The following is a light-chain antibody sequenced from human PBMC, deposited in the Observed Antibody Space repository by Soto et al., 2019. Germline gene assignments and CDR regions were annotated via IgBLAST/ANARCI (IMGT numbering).Light chain of an antibody. Sequence: DIQMTQSPSSLSASVGDRVTITCRASQGISNYLAWYQQKPGKVPKLLIYAASTLQSGVPSRFSGSGSGTDFTLTISSLQPEDVTTYYCQKYNSAPPSTFGQGTKVEIK. V-gene: IGKV1-27*01. CDR2: AAS. J-gene: IGKJ1*01. CDR3: QKYNSAPPST. CDR1: QGISNY.